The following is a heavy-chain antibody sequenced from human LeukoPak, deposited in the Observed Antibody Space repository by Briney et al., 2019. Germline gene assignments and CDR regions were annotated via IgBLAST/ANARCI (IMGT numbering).Heavy chain of an antibody. CDR1: GYSMTSGYY. CDR3: ARLRVRYCSSTSCYTRGHFDY. V-gene: IGHV4-38-2*01. CDR2: IYHNGDT. Sequence: SETLSLTCAVSGYSMTSGYYWAWIRQPPGEALEWIASIYHNGDTYYNSTLKSRLTISVDTSNNQFSLKLSSVTAADTAVYYCARLRVRYCSSTSCYTRGHFDYWGQGTLVTVSS. D-gene: IGHD2-2*02. J-gene: IGHJ4*02.